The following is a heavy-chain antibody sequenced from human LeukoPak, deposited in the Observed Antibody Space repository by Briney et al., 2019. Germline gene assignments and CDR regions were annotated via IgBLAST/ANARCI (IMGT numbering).Heavy chain of an antibody. CDR1: GGSISNYF. CDR2: IYPSGSA. Sequence: SETLSLTCTVSGGSISNYFWSWIRQPAGRGLEWIGRIYPSGSAYHNPSLKSRVTMSLDTSKNQFSLRLTSVTAADTAVYYCARVSRVPSYYFAHWGQGTVVTVSS. CDR3: ARVSRVPSYYFAH. V-gene: IGHV4-4*07. J-gene: IGHJ4*02.